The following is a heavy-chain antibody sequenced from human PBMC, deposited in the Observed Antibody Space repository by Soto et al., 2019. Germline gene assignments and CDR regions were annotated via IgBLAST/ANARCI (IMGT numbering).Heavy chain of an antibody. D-gene: IGHD6-13*01. Sequence: QITLKESGPPLVKPTQTLTLTCTFSGFSLSTSGVGVGWIRQPPGKALEWLALIYWDDDKRYSPSLKSRLTITTDTSKNQVVLTMSNMDPVDTATYYCALTTVIAAAGLIWFDPWGQGTLVTVSS. CDR3: ALTTVIAAAGLIWFDP. V-gene: IGHV2-5*02. CDR1: GFSLSTSGVG. CDR2: IYWDDDK. J-gene: IGHJ5*02.